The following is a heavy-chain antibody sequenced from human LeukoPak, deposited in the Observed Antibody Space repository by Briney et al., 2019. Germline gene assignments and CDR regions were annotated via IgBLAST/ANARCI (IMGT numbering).Heavy chain of an antibody. CDR3: ARAWSSGWYQDYFDY. CDR1: GFTFGSYS. CDR2: ISSSSSYI. Sequence: GGSLRLSCAASGFTFGSYSMNWVRQAPGKGLEWVSSISSSSSYIYYADSVKGRFTISRDNAKNSLYLQMNSLRAEDTAVYYCARAWSSGWYQDYFDYWGQGTLVTVSS. V-gene: IGHV3-21*01. J-gene: IGHJ4*02. D-gene: IGHD6-19*01.